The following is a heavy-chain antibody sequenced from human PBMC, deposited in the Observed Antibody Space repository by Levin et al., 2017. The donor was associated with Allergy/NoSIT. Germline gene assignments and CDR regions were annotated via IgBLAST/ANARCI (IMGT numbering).Heavy chain of an antibody. V-gene: IGHV4-39*07. D-gene: IGHD2/OR15-2a*01. J-gene: IGHJ6*02. CDR2: IYYSGSA. Sequence: PGGSLRLSCTVSGGSISSDSYYWAWIRQPPGKGLEWIGSIYYSGSAYYNPSLKTRLTISVDTSKNQFSLRLNSVTAADTAGYYCAGEPNSPYYYYYGMDVWGQGTTVTVSS. CDR1: GGSISSDSYY. CDR3: AGEPNSPYYYYYGMDV.